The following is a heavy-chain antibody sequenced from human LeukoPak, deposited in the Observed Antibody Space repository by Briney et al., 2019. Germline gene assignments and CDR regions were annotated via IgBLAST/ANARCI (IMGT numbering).Heavy chain of an antibody. CDR1: GYTFTSYD. Sequence: ASVKVSCKASGYTFTSYDINWVRQATGQGLEWMGWMNPNSGNTGYAQKFQGRVTITRNTSISTAYMELSSLRSEDTAVYYCARGLIGYSSSWYGYWGQGTLVTVSS. J-gene: IGHJ4*02. D-gene: IGHD6-13*01. CDR3: ARGLIGYSSSWYGY. CDR2: MNPNSGNT. V-gene: IGHV1-8*03.